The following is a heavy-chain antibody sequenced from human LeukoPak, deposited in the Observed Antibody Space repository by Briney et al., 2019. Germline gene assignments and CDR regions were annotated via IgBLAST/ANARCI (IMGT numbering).Heavy chain of an antibody. V-gene: IGHV4-34*01. CDR2: INHSGST. J-gene: IGHJ4*02. Sequence: SETLSLTCAVYGGSFSGYYWSWIRQPPGKGLEWIGEINHSGSTNYNPSLKSRVTISVDTSKNQFSLKLSSVTAADTAVYYCAIADGNTVRYFDWDFDYWGQGTLVTVSS. D-gene: IGHD3-9*01. CDR1: GGSFSGYY. CDR3: AIADGNTVRYFDWDFDY.